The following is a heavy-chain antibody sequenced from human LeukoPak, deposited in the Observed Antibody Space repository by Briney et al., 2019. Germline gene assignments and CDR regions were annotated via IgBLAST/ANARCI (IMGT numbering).Heavy chain of an antibody. CDR1: GFTFSNYE. CDR3: VRDKAMVIDY. J-gene: IGHJ4*02. D-gene: IGHD5-18*01. CDR2: ISSSGNTI. V-gene: IGHV3-48*03. Sequence: PGGSLRLSCAASGFTFSNYEMNWVRQAPGKGLEWVSYISSSGNTIYYADSVKGRFTISRDNAKNSLSLQMNSLRAEDTAVYYCVRDKAMVIDYWGQGTLVTVSS.